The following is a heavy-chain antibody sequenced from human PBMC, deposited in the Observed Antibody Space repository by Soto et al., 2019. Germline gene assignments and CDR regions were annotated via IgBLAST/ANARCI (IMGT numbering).Heavy chain of an antibody. V-gene: IGHV1-69*13. CDR1: GGTFSSYA. CDR2: IIPIFGTA. D-gene: IGHD3-22*01. Sequence: SVKVSCKASGGTFSSYAISWVRQAPGQGLEWMGGIIPIFGTANYAQKFQGRVTITADESTSTAYMELSSLRSEDTAVYYCARAPYYYDISGYYSHLGGMDVWGQGTTVTGSS. CDR3: ARAPYYYDISGYYSHLGGMDV. J-gene: IGHJ6*02.